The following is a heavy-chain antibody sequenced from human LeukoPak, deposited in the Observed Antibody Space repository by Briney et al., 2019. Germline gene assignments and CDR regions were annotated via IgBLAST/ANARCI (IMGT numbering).Heavy chain of an antibody. Sequence: PGRSLRLSCAASGFTSSDYYMNWIRLAPGEGVEWVAHISSAGNTVYYADSVNGRFTISRDNVKESLYLQMNSLRAEDTAVYYCTRGVFSDLWGQGTLVTVSS. CDR2: ISSAGNTV. J-gene: IGHJ4*02. CDR3: TRGVFSDL. V-gene: IGHV3-11*01. D-gene: IGHD2/OR15-2a*01. CDR1: GFTSSDYY.